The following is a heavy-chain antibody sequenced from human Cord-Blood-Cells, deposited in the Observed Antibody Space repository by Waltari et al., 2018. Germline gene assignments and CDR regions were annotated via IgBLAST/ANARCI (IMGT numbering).Heavy chain of an antibody. CDR1: GGTFRSFA. CDR3: AREQAVAGSYYYYYYYMDV. J-gene: IGHJ6*03. V-gene: IGHV1-69*09. D-gene: IGHD6-19*01. CDR2: IIPILGRA. Sequence: QVQLVQSGAEVNKPGASVKVSCNASGGTFRSFASSRVRHAPGPGREWMGRIIPILGRANYAQKFQGRVTSTADKSTSTAYMERSSLRSEDTAVYYCAREQAVAGSYYYYYYYMDVWGKGTTVTVSS.